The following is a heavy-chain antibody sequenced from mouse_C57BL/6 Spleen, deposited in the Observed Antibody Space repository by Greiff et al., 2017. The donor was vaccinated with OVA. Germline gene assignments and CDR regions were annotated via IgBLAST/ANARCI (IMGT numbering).Heavy chain of an antibody. V-gene: IGHV1-81*01. Sequence: QVQLKESGAELARPGASVKLSCKASGYTFTSYGISWVKQRTGQGLEWIGEIYPRSGNTYYNEKFKGKATLTADKSSSTAYMELRSLTSEDSAVYFCARDYSNWDYYAMDYWGQGTSVTVSS. CDR3: ARDYSNWDYYAMDY. CDR2: IYPRSGNT. D-gene: IGHD2-5*01. J-gene: IGHJ4*01. CDR1: GYTFTSYG.